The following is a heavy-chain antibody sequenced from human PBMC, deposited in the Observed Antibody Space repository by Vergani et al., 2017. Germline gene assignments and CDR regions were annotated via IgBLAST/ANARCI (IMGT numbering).Heavy chain of an antibody. J-gene: IGHJ5*01. CDR2: IDEYGNRA. CDR1: GFSFSTYW. V-gene: IGHV3-74*03. Sequence: EVQLVESGGGSVQSGGSLRLSCVASGFSFSTYWMHWVRQVPGKGLMWVARIDEYGNRATYGDFETGRFSISRDNAKDTVFLQMNNLRADDAGVYYCVRSEYCAGIACNTRFDSWGQGALVTVSS. CDR3: VRSEYCAGIACNTRFDS. D-gene: IGHD2/OR15-2a*01.